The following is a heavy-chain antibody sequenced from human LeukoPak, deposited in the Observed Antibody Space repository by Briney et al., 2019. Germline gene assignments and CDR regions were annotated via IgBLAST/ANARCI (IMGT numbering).Heavy chain of an antibody. CDR1: GSTFSSYG. CDR2: ISYDGSNK. J-gene: IGHJ4*02. CDR3: AKGLTNGVPE. Sequence: PGGSLRLSCAASGSTFSSYGMHWVRQAPGKGLEWVAVISYDGSNKYYADSLKGRFTISRDNSKNTLYLQMNSLRAEDTAVYYCAKGLTNGVPEWGQGTLVTVSS. D-gene: IGHD2-8*01. V-gene: IGHV3-30*18.